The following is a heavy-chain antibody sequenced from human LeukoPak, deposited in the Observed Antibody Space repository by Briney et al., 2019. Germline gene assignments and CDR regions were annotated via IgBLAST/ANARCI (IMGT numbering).Heavy chain of an antibody. D-gene: IGHD4-17*01. Sequence: PGGSLRLSCAAPGFTFSNYAMSWVRQTPGKGLVWVSRINSDGSSTSYADSVKGRFTISRDNAKNTVYLQMNSLRAEDTAVYYCARDLQGVTTLYYFDYWGQGTLVTVSS. J-gene: IGHJ4*02. CDR1: GFTFSNYA. V-gene: IGHV3-74*01. CDR3: ARDLQGVTTLYYFDY. CDR2: INSDGSST.